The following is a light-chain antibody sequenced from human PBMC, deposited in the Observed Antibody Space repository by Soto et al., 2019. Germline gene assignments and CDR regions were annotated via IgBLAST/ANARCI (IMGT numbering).Light chain of an antibody. CDR3: HQYYSVPLT. Sequence: EIVMTQSPDSLAVSLGERATINCKSSQSVLYSSNNKNYLAWYQQKPGQPPKLLIYWASTRESGVPDRFSGSGSGTDFTLTISSLQAEDVAVYYCHQYYSVPLTFGGGTKVDIK. CDR2: WAS. J-gene: IGKJ4*01. CDR1: QSVLYSSNNKNY. V-gene: IGKV4-1*01.